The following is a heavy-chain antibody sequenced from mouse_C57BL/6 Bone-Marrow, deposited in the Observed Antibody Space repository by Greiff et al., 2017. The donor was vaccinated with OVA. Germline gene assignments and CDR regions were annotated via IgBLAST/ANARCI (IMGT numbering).Heavy chain of an antibody. CDR2: IWSDGST. V-gene: IGHV2-6-1*01. J-gene: IGHJ3*01. CDR3: ARHQHYGSSYELAY. D-gene: IGHD1-1*01. Sequence: VKLMESGPGLVAPSQSLSITCTVSGFSLTSYGVHWVRQPPGKGLEWLVVIWSDGSTTYNSALKSRLSISKDNSKSQGFLKMNILQTDDTAMYYCARHQHYGSSYELAYWGQGTLVTVSA. CDR1: GFSLTSYG.